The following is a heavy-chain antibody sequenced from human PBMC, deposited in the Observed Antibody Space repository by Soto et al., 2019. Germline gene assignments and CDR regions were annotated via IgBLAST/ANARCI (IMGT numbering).Heavy chain of an antibody. V-gene: IGHV1-69*02. Sequence: QVQLVQSGAEVKKPGSSLRVSCKASGDTFNFYTINWVRQAPGLGLEWLGWIIPYLSVSNYAQKFQGRVTITADKSTNTAYMEVRSLRSEDTAMYYCATSFGSGYRAFDYWGQGALVTVSS. J-gene: IGHJ4*02. CDR2: IIPYLSVS. CDR3: ATSFGSGYRAFDY. D-gene: IGHD3-10*01. CDR1: GDTFNFYT.